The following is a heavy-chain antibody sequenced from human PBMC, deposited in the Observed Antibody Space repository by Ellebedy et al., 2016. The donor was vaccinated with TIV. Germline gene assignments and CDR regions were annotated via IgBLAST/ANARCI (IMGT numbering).Heavy chain of an antibody. D-gene: IGHD3-10*01. CDR2: ISPSGDWT. CDR1: GFSFSSHV. Sequence: PGGSLRLSCAASGFSFSSHVMSWVRQAPGKGLEWVAVISPSGDWTSYADSVRGRFTISRDNSKDTVELQMNSPRVDDTGIYYCVRRGFGEVVFDNWGQGTLVTVSS. CDR3: VRRGFGEVVFDN. J-gene: IGHJ4*02. V-gene: IGHV3-23*01.